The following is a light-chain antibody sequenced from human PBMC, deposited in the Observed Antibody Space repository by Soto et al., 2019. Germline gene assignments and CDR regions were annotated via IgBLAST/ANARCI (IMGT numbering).Light chain of an antibody. J-gene: IGKJ4*01. Sequence: EIVLTQSPATLSLSPGERVTLSCRASQSVSSELAWYQQKPGQAPRLLIYNASNRASGIPVRFSGSGSGTEFTLTLSRLEPEDFAVYYWQQRSDWPRAFGGGTKVEIK. CDR1: QSVSSE. CDR3: QQRSDWPRA. V-gene: IGKV3-11*01. CDR2: NAS.